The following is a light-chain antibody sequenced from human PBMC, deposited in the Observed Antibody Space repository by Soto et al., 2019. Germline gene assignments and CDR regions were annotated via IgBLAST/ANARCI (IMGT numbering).Light chain of an antibody. CDR3: SSYKSGSTLVV. Sequence: QSALTQPASVSGSPGQSITISCTGTSSDVGGYNYVSWYQQHPGKAPKLTIYDVSNRPSGVSNRFSGSKSGNTASLTISGLQAEDEADYYCSSYKSGSTLVVFGGGTQLTVL. CDR1: SSDVGGYNY. CDR2: DVS. J-gene: IGLJ2*01. V-gene: IGLV2-14*01.